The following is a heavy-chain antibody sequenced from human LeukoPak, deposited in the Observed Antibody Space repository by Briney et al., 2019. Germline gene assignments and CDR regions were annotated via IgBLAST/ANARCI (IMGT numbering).Heavy chain of an antibody. Sequence: GGSLRLSCAASGFTFSSYSMNWVRQAPGKGLEWVSSTSSSSSYIYYADSVKGRFTISRDNAKNSLYLQMNSLRAEDTAVYYCARDKGVWGILQIPEYWGQGTLVTVSS. J-gene: IGHJ4*02. D-gene: IGHD3-16*01. CDR3: ARDKGVWGILQIPEY. CDR1: GFTFSSYS. V-gene: IGHV3-21*04. CDR2: TSSSSSYI.